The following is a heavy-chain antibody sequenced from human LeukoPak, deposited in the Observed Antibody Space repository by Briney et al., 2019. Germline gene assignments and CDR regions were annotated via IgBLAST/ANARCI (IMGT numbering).Heavy chain of an antibody. CDR2: IIPILGIA. CDR3: ARGRRDGYNWGDAFDI. J-gene: IGHJ3*02. CDR1: GGTFSSYA. D-gene: IGHD5-24*01. Sequence: SVKVSCKASGGTFSSYAISWVRQAPGQGLEWMGMIIPILGIANYAQKFQGRVTITADKSTSTAYMELSSLRSEDTAVYYCARGRRDGYNWGDAFDIWGQGTMVTVSS. V-gene: IGHV1-69*04.